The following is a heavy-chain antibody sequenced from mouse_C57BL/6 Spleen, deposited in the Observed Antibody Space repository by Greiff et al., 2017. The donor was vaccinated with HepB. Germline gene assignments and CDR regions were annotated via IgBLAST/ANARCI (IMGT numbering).Heavy chain of an antibody. D-gene: IGHD1-1*01. CDR1: SYTFTSYW. V-gene: IGHV1-55*01. CDR3: ARYYYGSSYWYFDV. J-gene: IGHJ1*03. Sequence: VQLQQPGAELVKPGASVKMSCKASSYTFTSYWITWVKQRPGQGLEWIGDIYPGSGSTDYNEKFKSKATLTVDTSSSTAYMQLSSLTSEDSAVYYCARYYYGSSYWYFDVWGTGTTVTVSS. CDR2: IYPGSGST.